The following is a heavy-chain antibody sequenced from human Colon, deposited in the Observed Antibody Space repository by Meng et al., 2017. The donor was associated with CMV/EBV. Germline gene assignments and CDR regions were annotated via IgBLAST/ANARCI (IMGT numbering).Heavy chain of an antibody. V-gene: IGHV3-7*01. CDR2: IKQDGSEK. J-gene: IGHJ5*02. CDR3: ARYSSGYYSWFDP. D-gene: IGHD6-19*01. CDR1: GISFKSYA. Sequence: GESLKISCAFSGISFKSYAMTWVRQAPGEGLEWVANIKQDGSEKYYVGSVKGRFTISRDNAKNSLYLQMNSLRVEDTAVYYCARYSSGYYSWFDPWGQGTLVTVSS.